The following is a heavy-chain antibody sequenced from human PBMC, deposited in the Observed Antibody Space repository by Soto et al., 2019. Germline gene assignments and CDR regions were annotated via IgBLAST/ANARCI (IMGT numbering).Heavy chain of an antibody. CDR1: GFTFSSYS. D-gene: IGHD3-10*01. V-gene: IGHV3-48*02. CDR2: ISSSSSTI. J-gene: IGHJ4*02. CDR3: ARDAEFDRVRGVIITTTYYFDY. Sequence: PGGSLRLCCAASGFTFSSYSMNWVRQAPGKGLEWVSYISSSSSTIYYADSVKGRFTISRDNAKNSLYLQMNSLRDEDTAVYYCARDAEFDRVRGVIITTTYYFDYWGQGTLVTVSS.